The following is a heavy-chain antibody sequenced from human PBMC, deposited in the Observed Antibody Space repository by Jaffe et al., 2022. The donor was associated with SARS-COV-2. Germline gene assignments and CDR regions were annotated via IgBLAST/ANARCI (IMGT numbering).Heavy chain of an antibody. D-gene: IGHD3-9*01. V-gene: IGHV5-51*01. CDR1: GFTFITHW. J-gene: IGHJ4*02. Sequence: EVHLVQSGAEVKKPGESLKISCQGSGFTFITHWIGWVRQMPGEGLEWMGIIHPDDSETQYSPSFQGQVTISADKSISTAYLQWSSLKASDTAIYYCAITGYSRDWYYYWGQGTLVTVSS. CDR2: IHPDDSET. CDR3: AITGYSRDWYYY.